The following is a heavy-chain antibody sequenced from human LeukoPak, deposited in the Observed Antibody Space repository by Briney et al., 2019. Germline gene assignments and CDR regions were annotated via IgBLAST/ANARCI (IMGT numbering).Heavy chain of an antibody. Sequence: PGGSLRLSCATSGFTFNDYAMYWVRQAPGKSLEWVSGISWNSRSIAYADSVKGRFTISRDNAKNSLYLQMNSLRAEDMALYYCAKEGSSWSTFDYWGQGTLVTVSS. J-gene: IGHJ4*02. V-gene: IGHV3-9*03. CDR1: GFTFNDYA. CDR3: AKEGSSWSTFDY. D-gene: IGHD6-13*01. CDR2: ISWNSRSI.